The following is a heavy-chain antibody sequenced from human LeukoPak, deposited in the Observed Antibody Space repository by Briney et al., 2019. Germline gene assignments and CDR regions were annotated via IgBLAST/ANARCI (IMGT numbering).Heavy chain of an antibody. V-gene: IGHV4-61*02. CDR3: ARVLGDGYNQNYWYFDL. CDR1: GGSISSGSYY. J-gene: IGHJ2*01. D-gene: IGHD5-24*01. CDR2: IYTSGST. Sequence: PSETLSLTCTVSGGSISSGSYYWSWIRQPAGKGLEWIGRIYTSGSTNYNPSLKSRVTISVDTSKNQFSLKLSSVTAADTAVYYCARVLGDGYNQNYWYFDLWGRGTLVTVSS.